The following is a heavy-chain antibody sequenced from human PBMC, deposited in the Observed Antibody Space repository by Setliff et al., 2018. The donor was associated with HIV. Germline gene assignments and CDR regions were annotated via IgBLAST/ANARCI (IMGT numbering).Heavy chain of an antibody. J-gene: IGHJ4*02. CDR2: IYPNTGGT. CDR1: GGTFSNYA. CDR3: ARHSPSDY. Sequence: ASVKVSCKASGGTFSNYAINWVRQAPGQGLEWMGWIYPNTGGTNYAQKFQGRVTMTRDTSISTAYMELSRLRSDDTAVYYCARHSPSDYWGQGTLVTVSS. V-gene: IGHV1-2*02.